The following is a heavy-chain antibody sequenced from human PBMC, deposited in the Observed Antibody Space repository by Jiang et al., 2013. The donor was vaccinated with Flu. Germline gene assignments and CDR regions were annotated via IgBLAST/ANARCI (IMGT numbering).Heavy chain of an antibody. Sequence: GPGLVKPSETLSLTCVVSGASMSSYYWTWIRQSAGKGLEWIGRIYTAGGTSYNPSLQSRAALSIDTSKNQFSLHLSSVTAADTAVYYCATAGFPDWQLGNFEFWGQGILVTVSS. V-gene: IGHV4-4*07. CDR1: GASMSSYY. J-gene: IGHJ4*02. CDR2: IYTAGGT. D-gene: IGHD3-9*01. CDR3: ATAGFPDWQLGNFEF.